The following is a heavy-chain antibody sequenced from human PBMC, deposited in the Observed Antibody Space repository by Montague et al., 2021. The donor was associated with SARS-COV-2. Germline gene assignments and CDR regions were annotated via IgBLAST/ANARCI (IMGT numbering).Heavy chain of an antibody. CDR2: INHSGST. V-gene: IGHV4-34*01. CDR1: GGSFSGYY. D-gene: IGHD2-2*02. CDR3: ASLTLGYCSSTSCYSDWFDP. J-gene: IGHJ5*02. Sequence: SETLSLTCAVYGGSFSGYYWSWIRQPPGKGLEWIGEINHSGSTNYNPSLKSRVTKSVDTSKNQFSLKLSSVTAADTAVYYCASLTLGYCSSTSCYSDWFDPWGQGTLVTVSS.